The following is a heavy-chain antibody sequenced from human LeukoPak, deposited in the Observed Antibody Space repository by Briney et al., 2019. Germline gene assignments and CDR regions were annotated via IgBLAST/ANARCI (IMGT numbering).Heavy chain of an antibody. CDR2: ISGSGTNT. J-gene: IGHJ5*02. D-gene: IGHD3-3*01. V-gene: IGHV3-23*01. Sequence: GGSLRLSCTASGFTFDNHAMNWVRQAPGKGLEWVSSISGSGTNTYYADFLKGRFTISRDNSKNTLYLQMNSLRAEDTAVYYCARHDWFDPWGQGTLVTVSS. CDR3: ARHDWFDP. CDR1: GFTFDNHA.